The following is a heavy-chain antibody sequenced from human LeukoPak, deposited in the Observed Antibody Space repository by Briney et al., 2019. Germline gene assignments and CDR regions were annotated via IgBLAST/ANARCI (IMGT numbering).Heavy chain of an antibody. V-gene: IGHV4-34*01. CDR2: INHSGST. D-gene: IGHD2-15*01. Sequence: PSETLSLTCAVYGGSFSGYYWSWIRQPPGKGLEWIGEINHSGSTNYNPSLKSRVTISVDTSKNQFSLKLSSVTAADTAVYYCARDRRLVGFDYWGQGTLVTVSS. CDR3: ARDRRLVGFDY. CDR1: GGSFSGYY. J-gene: IGHJ4*02.